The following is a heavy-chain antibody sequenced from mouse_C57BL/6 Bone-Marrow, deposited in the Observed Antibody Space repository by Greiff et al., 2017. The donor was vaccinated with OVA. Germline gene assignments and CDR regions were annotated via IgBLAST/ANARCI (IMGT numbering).Heavy chain of an antibody. Sequence: QVQLQQSGAELARPGASVKLSCKASGYTFTSYGISWVKQRTGQGLEWIGEIYPRCGNTYYNEKFKGTATMNADKSSSTAYMELRSLTSEDSAVYFCARRGYYSGSSYNYWGQGTTLTVSS. V-gene: IGHV1-81*01. D-gene: IGHD1-1*01. CDR1: GYTFTSYG. J-gene: IGHJ2*01. CDR2: IYPRCGNT. CDR3: ARRGYYSGSSYNY.